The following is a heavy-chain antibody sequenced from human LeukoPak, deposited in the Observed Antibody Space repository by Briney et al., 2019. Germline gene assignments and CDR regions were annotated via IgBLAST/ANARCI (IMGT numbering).Heavy chain of an antibody. CDR3: AKDEVKYYGSGSYSQLAF. CDR2: ISYDGSNK. Sequence: GGSLRLSCAASGFTFSSYGMHWVRQAPGKGLEWVAIISYDGSNKYYADSVKGRFTISRDNSKNTLYLQMNSLRAEDTAVYYCAKDEVKYYGSGSYSQLAFWGQGTLVTVSS. V-gene: IGHV3-30*18. D-gene: IGHD3-10*01. J-gene: IGHJ4*02. CDR1: GFTFSSYG.